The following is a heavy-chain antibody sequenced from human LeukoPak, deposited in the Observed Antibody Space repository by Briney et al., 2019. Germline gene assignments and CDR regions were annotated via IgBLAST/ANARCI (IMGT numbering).Heavy chain of an antibody. CDR3: ARDPSNTSGWKTWFDT. D-gene: IGHD6-19*01. J-gene: IGHJ5*02. CDR1: GGTFSSYA. Sequence: ASVKVSCKASGGTFSSYAISWVRQAPGQGLEWVGWISGYNGDTNYAQELQGRVTMATDTSTTTAYMELRSLRSDDTAFYYCARDPSNTSGWKTWFDTWGQGTLVTVSS. CDR2: ISGYNGDT. V-gene: IGHV1-18*01.